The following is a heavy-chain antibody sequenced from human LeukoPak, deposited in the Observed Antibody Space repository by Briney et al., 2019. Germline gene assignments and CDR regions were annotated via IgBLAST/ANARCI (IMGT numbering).Heavy chain of an antibody. J-gene: IGHJ4*02. V-gene: IGHV3-23*01. CDR1: GFTLSSYA. Sequence: GGSLRLSCAASGFTLSSYARSWVRQAPGKGLEWVSAISGSGGSTYYADSVKGRFTISRDNSKNTLYLQMNSLRAEDTAVYYCAKDPGIVATIPNYWGQGTLVTVSS. D-gene: IGHD5-12*01. CDR2: ISGSGGST. CDR3: AKDPGIVATIPNY.